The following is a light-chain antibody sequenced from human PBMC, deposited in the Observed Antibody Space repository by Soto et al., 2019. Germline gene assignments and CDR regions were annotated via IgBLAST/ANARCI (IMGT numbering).Light chain of an antibody. J-gene: IGKJ4*01. Sequence: DIQMTQPPSTLSASVGDRGTITFRARQNINTWLAWYQQKPGKAPYLLIYKTSNLQSGAPSRFCGSASGTESTLTISNLQPDDIATYYCQQYKPYPLTYGGGTKVEI. CDR1: QNINTW. V-gene: IGKV1-5*03. CDR2: KTS. CDR3: QQYKPYPLT.